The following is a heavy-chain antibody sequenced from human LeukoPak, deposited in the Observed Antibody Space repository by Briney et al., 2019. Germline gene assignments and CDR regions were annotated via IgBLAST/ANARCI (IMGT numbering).Heavy chain of an antibody. V-gene: IGHV1-2*06. CDR2: INPNSGGT. CDR1: GYTFTGYY. D-gene: IGHD3-10*01. Sequence: ASVTVSCKASGYTFTGYYMHWVRQAPGQGLEWMGRINPNSGGTKYAQKFQGRVTMTRDTSISTAYKELSRLRSDDTAVYYCAGASVPMDYYGSSWFDPWGQGALVTVSS. CDR3: AGASVPMDYYGSSWFDP. J-gene: IGHJ5*02.